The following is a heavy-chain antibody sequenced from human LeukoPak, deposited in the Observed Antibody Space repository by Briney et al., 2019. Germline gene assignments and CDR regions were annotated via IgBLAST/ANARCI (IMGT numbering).Heavy chain of an antibody. Sequence: GASVKVSCKASGYTFTSYYMLWVRQAPGQGLEWMGIINPSGGSTSYAQKFQGRVTMTRDTSTSTVYMELSSLRSEDTAVYYCARAIAAAGTPPSRGGSRYYYYGMDVWGQGTRSPSP. CDR3: ARAIAAAGTPPSRGGSRYYYYGMDV. J-gene: IGHJ6*02. CDR1: GYTFTSYY. V-gene: IGHV1-46*01. CDR2: INPSGGST. D-gene: IGHD6-13*01.